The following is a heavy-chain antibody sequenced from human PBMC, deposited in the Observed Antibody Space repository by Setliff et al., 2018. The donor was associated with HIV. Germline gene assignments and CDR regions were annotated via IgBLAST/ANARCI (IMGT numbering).Heavy chain of an antibody. V-gene: IGHV3-23*01. CDR1: GFTFSNYA. CDR2: ISGSGGST. Sequence: GGSLRLSCAASGFTFSNYAMSWVRQAPGKGLEWVSGISGSGGSTSYADSVKGRFTISRDNAKNTLYLQMNSLRAEDTAVYYCARGTRYCSGGSCSLGYWGQGTLVTVSS. CDR3: ARGTRYCSGGSCSLGY. J-gene: IGHJ4*02. D-gene: IGHD2-15*01.